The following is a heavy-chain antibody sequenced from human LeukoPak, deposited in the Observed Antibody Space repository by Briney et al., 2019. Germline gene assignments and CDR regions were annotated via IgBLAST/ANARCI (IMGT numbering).Heavy chain of an antibody. CDR3: ARDLHYYMAMDV. J-gene: IGHJ6*02. D-gene: IGHD1-26*01. CDR1: GFTFSAYA. Sequence: PGGSLRLSCEASGFTFSAYAMTWVRQAPGQGLEWVSSIGSDNKPDYSESVKGRFAISRDNSKSMLFLQLNSLRAEDTALYYCARDLHYYMAMDVWGQGTTVTVSS. V-gene: IGHV3-23*01. CDR2: IGSDNKP.